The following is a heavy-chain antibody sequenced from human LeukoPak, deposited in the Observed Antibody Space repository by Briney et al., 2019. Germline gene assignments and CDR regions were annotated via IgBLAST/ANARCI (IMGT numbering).Heavy chain of an antibody. V-gene: IGHV4-31*03. D-gene: IGHD5-18*01. CDR3: AREHSSSGWFDP. Sequence: SETLSLTCTVSGGSISSGGYYWSWIRQHPGKGLEWIGYIYYSGSTYYNPSLKSRVTISVDTSKNQFSLKLSSVTAADTAVYHCAREHSSSGWFDPWGQGTLVTVSS. J-gene: IGHJ5*02. CDR2: IYYSGST. CDR1: GGSISSGGYY.